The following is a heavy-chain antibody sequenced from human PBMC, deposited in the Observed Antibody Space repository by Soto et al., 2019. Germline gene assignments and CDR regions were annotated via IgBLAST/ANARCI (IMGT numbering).Heavy chain of an antibody. CDR3: ARQGSY. Sequence: PSETLSLTCNVSGVSIIDTSYYWGWIRQPPGKGLEWIGTIYFNGNTFYNPSLKSRLTIPVDTSKNQISLRLTSVTAADTAVYYCARQGSYWGHGTLVTVSS. CDR1: GVSIIDTSYY. J-gene: IGHJ4*01. V-gene: IGHV4-39*01. CDR2: IYFNGNT.